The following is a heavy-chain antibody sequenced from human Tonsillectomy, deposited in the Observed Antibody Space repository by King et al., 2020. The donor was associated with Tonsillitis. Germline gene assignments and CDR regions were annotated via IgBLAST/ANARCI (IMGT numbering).Heavy chain of an antibody. Sequence: VQLQESGPGLVKPSETLSLTCTVSGGSISSYYWSWIRQPPGKGLEWIGYIYYSGRTNYNPSLKSRVTMSVDTSKNQFSLILSSATAADTALYYCARDRGLTVRGVKGSDYWGQGTLVTVSS. D-gene: IGHD3-10*01. CDR2: IYYSGRT. J-gene: IGHJ4*02. V-gene: IGHV4-59*01. CDR3: ARDRGLTVRGVKGSDY. CDR1: GGSISSYY.